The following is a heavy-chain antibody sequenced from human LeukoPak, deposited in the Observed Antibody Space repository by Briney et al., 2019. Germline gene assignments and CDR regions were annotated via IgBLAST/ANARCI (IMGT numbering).Heavy chain of an antibody. CDR3: ARDEDYYDSSGYYAEYFQH. J-gene: IGHJ1*01. CDR2: IYTSGST. V-gene: IGHV4-61*02. CDR1: GGSISSGSYY. Sequence: PSQTLSLTCTVSGGSISSGSYYWSWIRQPAGKGLEWIGRIYTSGSTNYNPSLKSRVTISVDTSKNQFSLKLSSVTAADTAVYYCARDEDYYDSSGYYAEYFQHWGQGTLVTVSS. D-gene: IGHD3-22*01.